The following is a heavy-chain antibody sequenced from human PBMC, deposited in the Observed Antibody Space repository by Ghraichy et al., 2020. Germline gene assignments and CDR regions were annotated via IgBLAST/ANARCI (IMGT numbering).Heavy chain of an antibody. CDR3: ARAPTGRILTGYPPKVLGFDY. CDR2: INPNSGGT. J-gene: IGHJ4*02. D-gene: IGHD3-9*01. Sequence: ASVKVSCKASGYTFTGYYMHWVRQAPGQGLEWMGRINPNSGGTNYAQKFQGRVTMTRDTSISTAYMELSRLRSDDTAVYYCARAPTGRILTGYPPKVLGFDYWGQGTLVTVSS. CDR1: GYTFTGYY. V-gene: IGHV1-2*06.